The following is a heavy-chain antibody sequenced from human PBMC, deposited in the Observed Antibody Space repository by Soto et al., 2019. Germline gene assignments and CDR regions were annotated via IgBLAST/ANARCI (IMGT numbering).Heavy chain of an antibody. Sequence: PGGSLRLSCAASGFTFSSYAMTWVRQAPGKGLEWVSAISGSGSSTYYADSVKGRFTISRDNAKNSLYLQMNSLRAEDTAVYYWARSPRDYDFWSGYSYNWFDPWGQGTLVTVSS. V-gene: IGHV3-23*01. D-gene: IGHD3-3*01. CDR3: ARSPRDYDFWSGYSYNWFDP. CDR1: GFTFSSYA. CDR2: ISGSGSST. J-gene: IGHJ5*02.